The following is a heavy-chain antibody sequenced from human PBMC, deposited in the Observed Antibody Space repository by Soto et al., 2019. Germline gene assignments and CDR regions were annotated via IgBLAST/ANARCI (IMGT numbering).Heavy chain of an antibody. J-gene: IGHJ5*02. V-gene: IGHV3-30-3*01. CDR2: ISYDGSNK. CDR3: ARDHGVEMAKIFGWFDP. CDR1: GFTFSSYA. D-gene: IGHD5-12*01. Sequence: QVQLVESGGGVVQPGRSLRLSCAASGFTFSSYAMHWVRQAPGKGLEWVAVISYDGSNKYYADSVKGRFTISRDNSKKTLYMTMKGLRAEDTAVYYCARDHGVEMAKIFGWFDPWGQGTLVTVSS.